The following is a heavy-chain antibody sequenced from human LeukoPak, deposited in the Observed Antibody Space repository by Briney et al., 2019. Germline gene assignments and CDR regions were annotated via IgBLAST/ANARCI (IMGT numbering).Heavy chain of an antibody. V-gene: IGHV4-59*01. CDR1: GGSISSYY. D-gene: IGHD3-16*01. CDR3: ARGGGFFDY. J-gene: IGHJ4*02. CDR2: IYYSGTT. Sequence: SGTLSLTCTVSGGSISSYYWSWIRQPPGKGLEWIGYIYYSGTTNYNPSLKSRVTMSVDTSKNQFSLKLNSVTAADTAVYYCARGGGFFDYWGQGTLVTVSS.